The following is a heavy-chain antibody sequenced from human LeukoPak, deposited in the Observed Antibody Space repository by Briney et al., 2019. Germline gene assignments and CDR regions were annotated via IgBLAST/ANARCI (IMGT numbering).Heavy chain of an antibody. CDR1: GYSFTSYW. CDR2: IYPGDSDT. D-gene: IGHD3-10*01. J-gene: IGHJ6*04. Sequence: GESLKISCKGSGYSFTSYWIGWVRQMPGKGLEWMGIIYPGDSDTRYSPSFQGQVTTSADKSISTAYLQWSSLKASDTATYYCASSHYYGSGSYFHYGMDVWGKGTTVTVSS. CDR3: ASSHYYGSGSYFHYGMDV. V-gene: IGHV5-51*01.